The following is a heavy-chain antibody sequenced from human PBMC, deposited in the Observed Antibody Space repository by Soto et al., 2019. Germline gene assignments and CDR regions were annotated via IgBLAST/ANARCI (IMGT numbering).Heavy chain of an antibody. Sequence: QVQLVQSGAEVKKPGSSVKVSCKASGGTFSSFTISWVRQAPGQGLEWMGRIIPILGIANYAQKFQGRVTITADKSTSTAYMELSSLRSEDTAVYYCARDLEDSSSWDSTYGMDVWGQGTTVTVSS. CDR3: ARDLEDSSSWDSTYGMDV. V-gene: IGHV1-69*08. D-gene: IGHD6-13*01. CDR2: IIPILGIA. CDR1: GGTFSSFT. J-gene: IGHJ6*02.